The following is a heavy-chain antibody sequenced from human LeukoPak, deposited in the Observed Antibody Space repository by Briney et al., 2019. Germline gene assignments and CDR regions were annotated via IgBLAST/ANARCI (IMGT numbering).Heavy chain of an antibody. CDR2: MNPVSGNA. J-gene: IGHJ4*02. D-gene: IGHD6-13*01. CDR3: ARAPMGAAALY. V-gene: IGHV1-8*01. Sequence: GASVKVSCKASGYTFTNFDINWVRQAPGQGLEWMGWMNPVSGNAGSAQKFQGRVTLTRDTSISTAYMELSSLRSDETAFYYCARAPMGAAALYWGQGTLVTVSS. CDR1: GYTFTNFD.